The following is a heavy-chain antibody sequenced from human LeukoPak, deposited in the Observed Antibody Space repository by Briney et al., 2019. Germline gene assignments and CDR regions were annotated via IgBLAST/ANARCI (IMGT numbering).Heavy chain of an antibody. CDR1: GFTFSSYS. CDR2: ISSSSRTI. V-gene: IGHV3-48*01. CDR3: ARDHYGDYGVDY. J-gene: IGHJ4*02. D-gene: IGHD4-17*01. Sequence: PGGSLRLSCAASGFTFSSYSMNWVRQAPGKGPEWVSYISSSSRTIYYADSVKGRFTISRDNAKNSLYLQMSSLRAEDTAVYYCARDHYGDYGVDYWGQGTLVTVSS.